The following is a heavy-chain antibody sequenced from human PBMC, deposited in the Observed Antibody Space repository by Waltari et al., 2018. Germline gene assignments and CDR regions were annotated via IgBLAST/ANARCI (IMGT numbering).Heavy chain of an antibody. J-gene: IGHJ4*02. CDR1: GGSFSTAY. CDR3: ARRIAWYYSSGSYHDY. V-gene: IGHV4-34*01. CDR2: VNHSGST. D-gene: IGHD3-10*01. Sequence: QVQLQQWGAGLLKPSETLSLTCAAHGGSFSTAYWSWIRQPPGKGLEWIGEVNHSGSTNHNPSLKSRVTMSADTSKSQFSLMLRSVTAADTAVYYCARRIAWYYSSGSYHDYWGQGTLVTVSS.